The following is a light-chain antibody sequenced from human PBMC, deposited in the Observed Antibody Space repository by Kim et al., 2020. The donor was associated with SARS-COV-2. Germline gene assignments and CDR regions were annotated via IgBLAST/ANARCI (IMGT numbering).Light chain of an antibody. CDR2: AAS. J-gene: IGKJ5*01. V-gene: IGKV1-17*01. Sequence: SVGDRMPHGCRASQKLRNDLGLYQQKAREAPNRLIYAASSLQIGVPSRFSGSGSGTEFTLTFSSLQPEDFATYYCLQHNTYPPAFGQGTRLEIK. CDR1: QKLRND. CDR3: LQHNTYPPA.